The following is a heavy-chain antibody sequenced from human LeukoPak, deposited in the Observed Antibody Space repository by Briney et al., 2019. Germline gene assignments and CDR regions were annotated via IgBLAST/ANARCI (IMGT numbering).Heavy chain of an antibody. Sequence: GGSLRLSCAASGFTFSSYAMHWVRQAPGKGLEWVAVISYDGSNKYYADSKNTLYLQMNSLRAEDTAVYYCARAGYNYGYDFSYWGQGTLVTVSS. J-gene: IGHJ4*02. CDR3: ARAGYNYGYDFSY. CDR2: ISYDGSNK. V-gene: IGHV3-30*04. CDR1: GFTFSSYA. D-gene: IGHD5-18*01.